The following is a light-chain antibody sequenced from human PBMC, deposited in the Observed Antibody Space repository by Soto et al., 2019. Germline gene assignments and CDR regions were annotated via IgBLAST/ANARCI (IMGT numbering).Light chain of an antibody. V-gene: IGKV1-33*01. CDR3: QQFDSLLRAP. CDR1: QDIRNN. Sequence: DIQMTQYPYSLSASVRDSVTITCQASQDIRNNLNWYQQKPGQAPKVLIYGASNLVTGVPSRFSGSGSGTHFTFTISNLQPEDIATYYCQQFDSLLRAPFGGGTKV. J-gene: IGKJ4*01. CDR2: GAS.